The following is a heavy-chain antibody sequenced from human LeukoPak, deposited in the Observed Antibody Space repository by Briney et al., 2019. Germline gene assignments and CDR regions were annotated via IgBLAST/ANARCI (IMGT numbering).Heavy chain of an antibody. CDR3: AKDRTVGASYWYFDL. CDR2: ISSSSSHI. CDR1: GFTFSSYS. D-gene: IGHD1-26*01. Sequence: GGSLRLSCAASGFTFSSYSMNWVRQAPGKGLEWVSCISSSSSHIYYADSVKGRFTISRDSSRNTLFLHMNTLRAEDTAIYYCAKDRTVGASYWYFDLWGRGTLVTVSS. V-gene: IGHV3-21*04. J-gene: IGHJ2*01.